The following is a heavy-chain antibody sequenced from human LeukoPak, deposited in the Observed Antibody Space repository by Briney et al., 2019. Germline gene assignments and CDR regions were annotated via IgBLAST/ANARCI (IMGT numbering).Heavy chain of an antibody. J-gene: IGHJ5*02. CDR1: GFTFSRYW. Sequence: PGGSLRLSCAASGFTFSRYWMSWVRQAPGKGLEWVANIKQDGSEKYYVDSVKGRFTISRDNAKNSLYLQMNSLRAEDTAVYYCARDIRDSDIVVVIASPWGQGTLVTVSS. V-gene: IGHV3-7*01. D-gene: IGHD2-21*01. CDR3: ARDIRDSDIVVVIASP. CDR2: IKQDGSEK.